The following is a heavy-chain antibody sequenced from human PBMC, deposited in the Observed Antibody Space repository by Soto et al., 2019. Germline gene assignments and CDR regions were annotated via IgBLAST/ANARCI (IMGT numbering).Heavy chain of an antibody. CDR1: GYTFTTYG. D-gene: IGHD3-9*01. CDR3: ARHPMTGYLHFDY. CDR2: ISAYNGNT. V-gene: IGHV1-18*01. J-gene: IGHJ4*02. Sequence: QVQLVQSGAEVKKPGASVKVSCKASGYTFTTYGISWVRQAPGQGLEWMGWISAYNGNTNYAQKLQGRVTMTTCTSTSTAYMELRSLMSDYTAVYYCARHPMTGYLHFDYWGQGTLVTVSS.